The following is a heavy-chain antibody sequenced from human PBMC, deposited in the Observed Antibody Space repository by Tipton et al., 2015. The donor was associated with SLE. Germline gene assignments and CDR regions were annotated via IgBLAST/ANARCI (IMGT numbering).Heavy chain of an antibody. CDR3: AREGSGDY. J-gene: IGHJ4*02. CDR1: GGSISSHY. D-gene: IGHD6-19*01. CDR2: IYYSGST. Sequence: TLSLTCTVSGGSISSHYWSWIRQPPGKGLESIGYIYYSGSTNYNPSLKSRVTISVDTSKNQFSLKLNSVTAADTAVYYCAREGSGDYWGQGTLVTVSS. V-gene: IGHV4-59*11.